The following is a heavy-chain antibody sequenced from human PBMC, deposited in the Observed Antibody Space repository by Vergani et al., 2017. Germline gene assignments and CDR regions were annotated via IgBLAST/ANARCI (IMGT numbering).Heavy chain of an antibody. Sequence: QVQLQESGPGLVKPSETLSLTCTVSNDSVSNTFYYWGWIRQTPGKGLEWIGSIYYSGSTYYNPSLNSRVTMSVDTSKNQFSLKLRSVTAADTAVYFCARVMYRDEASTAYRLEGMDIWGQGTTVTISS. V-gene: IGHV4-39*07. CDR1: NDSVSNTFYY. CDR2: IYYSGST. CDR3: ARVMYRDEASTAYRLEGMDI. D-gene: IGHD2-21*02. J-gene: IGHJ6*02.